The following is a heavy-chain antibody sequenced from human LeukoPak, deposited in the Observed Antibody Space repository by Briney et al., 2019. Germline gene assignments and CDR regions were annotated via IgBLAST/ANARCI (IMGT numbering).Heavy chain of an antibody. CDR3: ARDQGPYY. Sequence: GGSLRLSCVVSGFPFSSYWMYWVRQAPGKGLVWVSRINTDGSGTRYADPVKGRFTISRDNAKNTLYLQMNSLRAEDTAVYYCARDQGPYYWGQGTLVTVSS. V-gene: IGHV3-74*01. CDR1: GFPFSSYW. J-gene: IGHJ4*02. CDR2: INTDGSGT.